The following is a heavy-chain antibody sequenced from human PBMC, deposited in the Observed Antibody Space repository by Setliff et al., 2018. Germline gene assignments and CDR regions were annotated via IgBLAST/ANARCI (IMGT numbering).Heavy chain of an antibody. CDR1: GGTFSDYY. D-gene: IGHD3-3*01. CDR3: ARMSGFQYIDV. Sequence: ASETLSLTCAAYGGTFSDYYWTWIRQPPGKGLEWIGEINHSGSTNYNPSLKSRVTISVDTSKNQFSLSLTSVTAEDTAVYYCARMSGFQYIDVWDKGTTVTVSS. J-gene: IGHJ6*03. CDR2: INHSGST. V-gene: IGHV4-34*01.